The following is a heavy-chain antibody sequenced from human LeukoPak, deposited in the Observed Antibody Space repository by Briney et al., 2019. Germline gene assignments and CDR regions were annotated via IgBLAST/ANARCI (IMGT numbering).Heavy chain of an antibody. CDR2: ISSSSSYI. CDR3: ARVVVVAAKPHHFDY. D-gene: IGHD2-15*01. J-gene: IGHJ4*02. CDR1: GFTFSSYS. V-gene: IGHV3-21*01. Sequence: GGSLRLSCAASGFTFSSYSMNWVRQAPGKGLEWVSSISSSSSYIYYADSVKGRFTISRDNAKNSLYLQMNSLRAEDTAVYYCARVVVVAAKPHHFDYWGQGTLATVSS.